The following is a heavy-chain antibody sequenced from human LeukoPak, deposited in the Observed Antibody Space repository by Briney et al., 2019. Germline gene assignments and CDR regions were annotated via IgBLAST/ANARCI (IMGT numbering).Heavy chain of an antibody. CDR2: ISYDGSNK. V-gene: IGHV3-30*18. D-gene: IGHD6-19*01. CDR3: AKSGSGWHFDY. CDR1: GFTFSSYG. J-gene: IGHJ4*02. Sequence: GRSLRLSCAASGFTFSSYGMHWVRQAPGKGLEWVAVISYDGSNKYYADSVKGRFTISRDNSKNTLYLQMNSLRAEDTAVYYCAKSGSGWHFDYWGQGTLVTVSS.